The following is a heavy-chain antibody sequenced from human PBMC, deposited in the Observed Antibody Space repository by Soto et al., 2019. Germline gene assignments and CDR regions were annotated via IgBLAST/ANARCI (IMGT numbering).Heavy chain of an antibody. J-gene: IGHJ4*02. V-gene: IGHV4-39*01. CDR1: GGSVTNSSYY. CDR3: VSQRTTVPSQAYFDY. CDR2: VYYRGRS. Sequence: SETLSLTCSVSGGSVTNSSYYWVWIRQSPGKGLEWIGSVYYRGRSYSKSSVKSRVTISVDTSKNRFSLSLNSVTASDTAVYFCVSQRTTVPSQAYFDYWGPGALVTVSS. D-gene: IGHD4-17*01.